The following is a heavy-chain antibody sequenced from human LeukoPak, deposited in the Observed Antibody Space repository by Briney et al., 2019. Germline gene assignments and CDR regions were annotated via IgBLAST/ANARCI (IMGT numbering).Heavy chain of an antibody. J-gene: IGHJ4*02. Sequence: ASVKVSCKASGYTFTRYGISWERQAPGQGLEWMGWISAYNGNTNYAQKLQGRVTMTTDTSTSTAYMELRSLRSDDTAVYYCARDTHWGGNYYDSSGYYYGDYWGQGTLVTVSS. CDR1: GYTFTRYG. CDR2: ISAYNGNT. CDR3: ARDTHWGGNYYDSSGYYYGDY. D-gene: IGHD3-22*01. V-gene: IGHV1-18*01.